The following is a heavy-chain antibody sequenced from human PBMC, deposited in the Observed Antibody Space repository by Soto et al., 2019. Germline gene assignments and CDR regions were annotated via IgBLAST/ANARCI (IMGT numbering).Heavy chain of an antibody. D-gene: IGHD1-26*01. V-gene: IGHV1-18*04. CDR2: ISAYNGNT. CDR1: GYTFTSYG. CDR3: ASGGSYLGYYYYYGMDV. Sequence: GASVKVSCKASGYTFTSYGISWVRQAPGQGLEWMGWISAYNGNTNYAQKLQGRVTMTTDTSTSTAYMELRSLRSDDTAVYYCASGGSYLGYYYYYGMDVWGQGTTVTVSS. J-gene: IGHJ6*02.